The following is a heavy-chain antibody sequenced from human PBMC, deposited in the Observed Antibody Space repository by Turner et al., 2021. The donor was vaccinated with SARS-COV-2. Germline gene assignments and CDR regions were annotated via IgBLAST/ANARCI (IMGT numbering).Heavy chain of an antibody. D-gene: IGHD5-12*01. Sequence: VQLQQWGAGLLKPSETLSVTCAVSGTSVSAFYWSWIRQPPGKGLEWNGDVNHRGATNYNPSLNSRVSISVDMSKNQFSLRLTSVTAADTAVYYCARPYEGSGRGWFDPWGQGTLVTVSS. CDR3: ARPYEGSGRGWFDP. V-gene: IGHV4-34*01. CDR1: GTSVSAFY. J-gene: IGHJ5*02. CDR2: VNHRGAT.